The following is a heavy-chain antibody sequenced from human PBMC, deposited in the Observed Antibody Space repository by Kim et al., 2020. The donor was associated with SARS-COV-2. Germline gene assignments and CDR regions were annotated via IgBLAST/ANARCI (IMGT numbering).Heavy chain of an antibody. V-gene: IGHV4-39*01. J-gene: IGHJ4*02. CDR2: IHYIGRT. D-gene: IGHD2-2*01. CDR3: ARNSCSGTGCYSFDY. CDR1: GGSITSTTNY. Sequence: SETLSLTCTVSGGSITSTTNYCGWILKPPGKGLEWIANIHYIGRTNYFPSLKSRVTVSVDTPNQFSLKLTSVTAAVTAVYYCARNSCSGTGCYSFDYWGLGTLVTVSS.